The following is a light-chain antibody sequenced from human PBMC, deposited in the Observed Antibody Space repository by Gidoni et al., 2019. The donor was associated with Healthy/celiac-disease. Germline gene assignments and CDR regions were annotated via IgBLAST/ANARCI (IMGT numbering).Light chain of an antibody. CDR2: KDS. J-gene: IGLJ1*01. Sequence: SYDLTPPPSVSVSPGQTARLTCSGAALPKQYAYWYQQKPGQAPVLVIYKDSERPSGIPERFSGSSSGTTVTLTISGVQAEDEADYYCQSADSSGTYVFGTGTKVTVL. CDR1: ALPKQY. V-gene: IGLV3-25*02. CDR3: QSADSSGTYV.